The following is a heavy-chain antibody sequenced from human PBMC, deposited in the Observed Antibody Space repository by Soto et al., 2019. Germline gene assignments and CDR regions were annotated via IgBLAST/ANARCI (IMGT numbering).Heavy chain of an antibody. CDR2: IIPMFDTP. CDR3: ARVSVPTQNYYFDF. Sequence: QVQLVQSEPEVQRPGSSVKVSCQASGGSFSSNAITWVRQVPGQGLEWMGGIIPMFDTPSYAPKFQGRVTIIADKSTNTVSMELSRLRSDDTAVFYCARVSVPTQNYYFDFWGEGTLVTVSS. CDR1: GGSFSSNA. V-gene: IGHV1-69*06. D-gene: IGHD3-10*01. J-gene: IGHJ4*02.